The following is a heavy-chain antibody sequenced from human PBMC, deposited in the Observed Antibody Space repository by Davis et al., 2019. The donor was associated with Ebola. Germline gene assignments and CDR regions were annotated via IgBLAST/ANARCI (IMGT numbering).Heavy chain of an antibody. CDR2: IRYDGSDK. CDR1: GFTFNRYG. J-gene: IGHJ4*02. CDR3: ARDDLSSGWYGIDY. Sequence: PGGSLRLSCAASGFTFNRYGMHWVRQAPGKGLEWVSFIRYDGSDKYYADSVKGRFTISRDSSKNMLYLQMNSLRGEDTAVYYCARDDLSSGWYGIDYWGQGTLVTVSS. V-gene: IGHV3-30*02. D-gene: IGHD6-19*01.